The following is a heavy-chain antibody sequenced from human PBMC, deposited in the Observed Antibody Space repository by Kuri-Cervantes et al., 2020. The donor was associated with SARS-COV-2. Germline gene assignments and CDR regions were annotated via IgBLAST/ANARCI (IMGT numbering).Heavy chain of an antibody. J-gene: IGHJ4*02. Sequence: SETLSLTCTVSGGSISSYYWSWIRQPPGKGLEWIGYIYYSGSTYYNPSLKSRVTITVDTSKNQCSLKLSSVTAADTAVYYCARPFDYWGQGTLVTVSS. V-gene: IGHV4-59*08. CDR2: IYYSGST. CDR3: ARPFDY. CDR1: GGSISSYY.